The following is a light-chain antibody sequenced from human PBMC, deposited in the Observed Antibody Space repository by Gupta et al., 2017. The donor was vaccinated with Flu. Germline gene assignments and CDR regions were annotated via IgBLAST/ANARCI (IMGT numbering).Light chain of an antibody. J-gene: IGLJ1*01. Sequence: QSVLAQPPSASGTPGQRVTIPCSGSSSNVGSNAVHWYQQVPGTAPKLLIYDNNQRPSGVPDRFSGSKSGTSASLAISGLQSEDEADYYCAAWDDSLNGHYVFGTGTEVTVL. CDR1: SSNVGSNA. CDR2: DNN. V-gene: IGLV1-44*01. CDR3: AAWDDSLNGHYV.